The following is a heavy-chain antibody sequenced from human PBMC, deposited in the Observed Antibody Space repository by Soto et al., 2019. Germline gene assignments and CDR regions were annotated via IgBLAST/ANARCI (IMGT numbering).Heavy chain of an antibody. CDR1: GFTFSSFA. J-gene: IGHJ4*02. CDR2: VSADGVSS. V-gene: IGHV3-23*01. Sequence: GGSLRLSCEGSGFTFSSFAMGWVRQSPGKGLEWLSSVSADGVSSFSADSVRGRFRVSRDNSKNTLFLQMRFLRVEDTAVYYCAKTRQAPVGTHFFDLWGQGTQVTVSS. CDR3: AKTRQAPVGTHFFDL.